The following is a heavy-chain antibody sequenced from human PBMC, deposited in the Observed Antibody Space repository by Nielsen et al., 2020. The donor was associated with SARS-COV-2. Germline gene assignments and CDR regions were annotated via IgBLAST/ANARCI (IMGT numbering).Heavy chain of an antibody. CDR2: INTNTGNP. V-gene: IGHV7-4-1*02. J-gene: IGHJ4*02. D-gene: IGHD6-19*01. CDR1: VYTFTSYA. CDR3: ARSRLGSSGRQSFDY. Sequence: SVKVPCKACVYTFTSYAMNWVRQAPGQGLEWMGWINTNTGNPTYAQGFTGRFVFSLDTSVSAAYLQISSLKAEDTAVYYCARSRLGSSGRQSFDYWGQGTLVTVSS.